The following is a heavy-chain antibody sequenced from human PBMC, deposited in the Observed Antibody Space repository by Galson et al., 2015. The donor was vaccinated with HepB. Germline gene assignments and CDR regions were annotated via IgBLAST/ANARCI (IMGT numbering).Heavy chain of an antibody. CDR1: GYTFTSYG. J-gene: IGHJ4*02. CDR3: ARDAAWGGYSGYEIVGTFDY. D-gene: IGHD5-12*01. CDR2: ISAYNGNT. V-gene: IGHV1-18*01. Sequence: SVKVSCKASGYTFTSYGISWVRQAPGQGLEWMGWISAYNGNTNYAQKLQGRVTMTTDTSTSTAYMELRSLRSDDTAVYYCARDAAWGGYSGYEIVGTFDYWGQGTLVTVSS.